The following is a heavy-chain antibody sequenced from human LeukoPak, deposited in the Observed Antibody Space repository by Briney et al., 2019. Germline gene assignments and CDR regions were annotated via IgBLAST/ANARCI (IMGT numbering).Heavy chain of an antibody. CDR3: AKDRWDYSNYCYFDY. D-gene: IGHD4-11*01. Sequence: PGESLRLSCAVSGFTFSRFVLSWVGQARGQGLEWLSVISGSGGSTYYADPVQGRFTSSNVNATNMLYPQMNGLRAEDTAVYYFAKDRWDYSNYCYFDYWGQGTLVTVSS. CDR2: ISGSGGST. J-gene: IGHJ4*02. V-gene: IGHV3-23*01. CDR1: GFTFSRFV.